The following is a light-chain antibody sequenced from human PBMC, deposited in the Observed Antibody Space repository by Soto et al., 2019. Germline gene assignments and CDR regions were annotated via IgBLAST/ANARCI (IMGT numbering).Light chain of an antibody. CDR2: AAS. V-gene: IGKV3-20*01. J-gene: IGKJ3*01. CDR1: QSVSSSF. Sequence: VLTQSPGTLSLSPGERATLSCRASQSVSSSFLAWYQQKPGQAPRLLISAASSRTTGIPDRFSGSGSGTDFTLTISRLEPEDSAVYYCQQYDSTPPTFGPGTKVDIK. CDR3: QQYDSTPPT.